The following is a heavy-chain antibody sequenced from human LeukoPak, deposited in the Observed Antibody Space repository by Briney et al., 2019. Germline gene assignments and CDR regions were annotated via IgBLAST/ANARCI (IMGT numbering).Heavy chain of an antibody. D-gene: IGHD5-18*01. CDR3: AKQYSYGSYYFDY. CDR2: VNSDGSGT. CDR1: GFTFSSYW. Sequence: GGSLRLSCAASGFTFSSYWVHWVRQAPGKGLVWVSHVNSDGSGTSYADSVKGRFTISRDNAKNTLYLQMNSLRAEDTALYYCAKQYSYGSYYFDYWGQGTLVTVSS. J-gene: IGHJ4*02. V-gene: IGHV3-74*01.